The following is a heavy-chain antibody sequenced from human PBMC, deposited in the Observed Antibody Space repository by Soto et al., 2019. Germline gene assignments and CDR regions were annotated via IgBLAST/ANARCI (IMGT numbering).Heavy chain of an antibody. D-gene: IGHD3-10*01. J-gene: IGHJ6*02. V-gene: IGHV3-43*01. CDR2: ISWDGGST. CDR1: GFTFDDYT. CDR3: AKGRPMVRGALREYYYYGMDV. Sequence: GGSLRLSCAASGFTFDDYTMHWVRQAPGKGLEWVSLISWDGGSTYYADSVKGRFTISRDNSKNSLYLQMNSLRTEDTALYYCAKGRPMVRGALREYYYYGMDVWGQGTTVTVSS.